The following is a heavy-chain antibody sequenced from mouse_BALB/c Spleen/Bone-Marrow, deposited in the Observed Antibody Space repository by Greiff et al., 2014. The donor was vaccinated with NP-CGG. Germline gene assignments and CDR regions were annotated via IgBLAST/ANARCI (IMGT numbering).Heavy chain of an antibody. D-gene: IGHD1-1*01. CDR2: INPSTGYT. CDR1: GYTFTNYW. CDR3: ARIYYYGRDY. J-gene: IGHJ2*01. V-gene: IGHV1-7*01. Sequence: VQLVESGAELAKSGASVKMSCKASGYTFTNYWMHWVKQRPGQGLEWIGYINPSTGYTEYNQKFKDKATLTADKSSSTAYMQLSSLTSEDSAVYYCARIYYYGRDYWGQGTTLTVSS.